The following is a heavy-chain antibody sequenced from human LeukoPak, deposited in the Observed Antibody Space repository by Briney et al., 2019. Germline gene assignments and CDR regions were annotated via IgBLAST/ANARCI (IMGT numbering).Heavy chain of an antibody. D-gene: IGHD3-22*01. Sequence: GASVKVSCKASGGTFSSYAISWVRQAPGQGLEWMGGIIPIFGTANYAQKFQGRVTITADKSSSTAYMELSSLRSEDTAVYYCARDRQDYYDSSGYPGVVWGQGTLVTVSS. V-gene: IGHV1-69*06. J-gene: IGHJ4*02. CDR1: GGTFSSYA. CDR3: ARDRQDYYDSSGYPGVV. CDR2: IIPIFGTA.